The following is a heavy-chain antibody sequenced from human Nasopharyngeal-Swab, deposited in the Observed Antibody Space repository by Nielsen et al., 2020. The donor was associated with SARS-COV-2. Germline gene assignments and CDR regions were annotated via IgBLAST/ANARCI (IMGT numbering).Heavy chain of an antibody. Sequence: WVRQAPGQRLEWMGWINAGNGNTKYSQKFQGRVTITRDTSASTAYTELSSLRSEDTAVYYCARGSGYYTYYYMDVWGKGTTVTVSS. D-gene: IGHD3-3*01. CDR2: INAGNGNT. V-gene: IGHV1-3*01. J-gene: IGHJ6*03. CDR3: ARGSGYYTYYYMDV.